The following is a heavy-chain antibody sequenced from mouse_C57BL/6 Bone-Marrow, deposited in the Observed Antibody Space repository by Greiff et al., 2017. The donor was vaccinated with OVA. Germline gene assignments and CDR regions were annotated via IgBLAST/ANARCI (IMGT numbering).Heavy chain of an antibody. D-gene: IGHD2-10*02. CDR3: AREYGPPWFAY. V-gene: IGHV1-64*01. CDR2: INPNSGST. Sequence: VQLQQPGAELVKPGASVTLSCKASGYTFTSYWMHWVKRRPGQGLEWIGMINPNSGSTNYNEKFKSKATLTVDKSSSTAYMQLSSLTSEDSAVYYCAREYGPPWFAYWGQGTLVTVSA. CDR1: GYTFTSYW. J-gene: IGHJ3*01.